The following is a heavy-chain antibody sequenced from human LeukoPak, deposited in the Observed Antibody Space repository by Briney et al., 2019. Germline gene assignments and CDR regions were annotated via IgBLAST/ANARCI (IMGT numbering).Heavy chain of an antibody. CDR1: GFTFSSYH. D-gene: IGHD4-17*01. CDR3: ARDGTTVATNYYYGMDV. V-gene: IGHV3-48*03. J-gene: IGHJ6*02. Sequence: GGSLRLSCAASGFTFSSYHINWVRQAPGKGLEWVSYISISGSTIYYADSVKGRFTISRDNAKNSLFLQVNSLRAEDTAVYYCARDGTTVATNYYYGMDVWGQGTTVTVSS. CDR2: ISISGSTI.